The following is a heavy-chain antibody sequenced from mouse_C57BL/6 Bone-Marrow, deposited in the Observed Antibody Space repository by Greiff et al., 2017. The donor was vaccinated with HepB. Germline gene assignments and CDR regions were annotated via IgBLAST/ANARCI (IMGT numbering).Heavy chain of an antibody. Sequence: VQLQQSGPELVKPGASVKIPCKASGYTFTDYNMDWVKQSHGKSLEWIGDINPNNGGTIYNQKFKGKATLTVDKSSSTAYMELRSLTSEDTAVYYCARISIHYYGSSFDYWGQGTTLTVSS. V-gene: IGHV1-18*01. CDR3: ARISIHYYGSSFDY. CDR2: INPNNGGT. CDR1: GYTFTDYN. D-gene: IGHD1-1*01. J-gene: IGHJ2*01.